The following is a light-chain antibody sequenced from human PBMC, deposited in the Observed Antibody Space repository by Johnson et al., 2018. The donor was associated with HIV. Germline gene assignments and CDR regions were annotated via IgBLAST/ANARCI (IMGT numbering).Light chain of an antibody. Sequence: QSVLTQSPSVSAAPGQKVTISCSGSSSNIGNNYVSWYQQLPGTAPKLLIYDNNKRPSGIPDRFSGSKSGTSATLGITGLQTGDEADYYCGTWDSSLCVFVFGTGTKVTVL. V-gene: IGLV1-51*01. CDR2: DNN. CDR3: GTWDSSLCVFV. CDR1: SSNIGNNY. J-gene: IGLJ1*01.